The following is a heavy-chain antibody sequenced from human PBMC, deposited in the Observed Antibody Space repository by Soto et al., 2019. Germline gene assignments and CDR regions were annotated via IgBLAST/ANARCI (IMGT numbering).Heavy chain of an antibody. D-gene: IGHD6-25*01. V-gene: IGHV4-39*01. CDR1: GGSISSSSYY. CDR3: AGGPRTFWFDP. Sequence: SETLSHTCTGSGGSISSSSYYWGWIRQPPGKGLEWIGSIYYSGSTYYNPSLKSRVTISVDTSKNQFSLKLSSVTAADTAVYYCAGGPRTFWFDPWGQGTLVTVSS. J-gene: IGHJ5*02. CDR2: IYYSGST.